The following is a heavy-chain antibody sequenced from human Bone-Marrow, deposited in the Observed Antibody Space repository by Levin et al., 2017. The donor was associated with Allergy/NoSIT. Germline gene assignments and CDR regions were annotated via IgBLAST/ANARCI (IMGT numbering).Heavy chain of an antibody. CDR1: GFSFWHYT. J-gene: IGHJ4*02. V-gene: IGHV3-48*02. D-gene: IGHD3-22*01. Sequence: ETLSLTCAASGFSFWHYTMNWVRQAPGKGLEWVSCISSSGDSTYYADSVKGRFTISRDNAKNSLYLQLNRLRDEDTALYYCARDPARGYYDSSGYSGDHWGQGTLVTVSS. CDR2: ISSSGDST. CDR3: ARDPARGYYDSSGYSGDH.